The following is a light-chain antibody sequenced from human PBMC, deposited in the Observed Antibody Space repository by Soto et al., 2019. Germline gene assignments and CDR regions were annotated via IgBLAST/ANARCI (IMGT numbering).Light chain of an antibody. CDR2: TAS. CDR3: KQYNTYPWT. V-gene: IGKV1-5*03. J-gene: IGKJ1*01. CDR1: QTISSW. Sequence: DIQMTQSPSTLSGSVGDRVTITCRASQTISSWLAWYQQKPGKAPKLLIYTASTLQSGVQSRFSGSGSGAEFTLTIRSLQPEDFATYYCKQYNTYPWTFGQGTKVDIK.